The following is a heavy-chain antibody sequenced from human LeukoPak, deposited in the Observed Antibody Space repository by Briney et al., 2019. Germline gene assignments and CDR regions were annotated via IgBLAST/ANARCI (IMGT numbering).Heavy chain of an antibody. Sequence: EASVKVSCKASGYTFTSYGISWVRQAPGQGLEWMGWISAYNGNTNYAQKLQGRVTMTTDTSTSTAYMELRSLRSDDTAVYYCARDVLGYCSSTSRYGTRGSSDYWGQGTLVTVSS. V-gene: IGHV1-18*01. CDR2: ISAYNGNT. CDR1: GYTFTSYG. CDR3: ARDVLGYCSSTSRYGTRGSSDY. D-gene: IGHD2-2*01. J-gene: IGHJ4*02.